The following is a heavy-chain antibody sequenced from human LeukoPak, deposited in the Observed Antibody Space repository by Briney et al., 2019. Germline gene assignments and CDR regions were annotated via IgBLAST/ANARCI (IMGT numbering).Heavy chain of an antibody. Sequence: SETLSLTCTVSGGSISSYYWSWIRQPPGKGLEWIGCIYYSGSTNYNPSFKSRVTISVDTSKNQFSLKLSSVTAADTAVYYCARGRRDIVVVVAATRALFDYWGQGTLVTVSS. CDR2: IYYSGST. V-gene: IGHV4-59*12. D-gene: IGHD2-15*01. CDR3: ARGRRDIVVVVAATRALFDY. CDR1: GGSISSYY. J-gene: IGHJ4*02.